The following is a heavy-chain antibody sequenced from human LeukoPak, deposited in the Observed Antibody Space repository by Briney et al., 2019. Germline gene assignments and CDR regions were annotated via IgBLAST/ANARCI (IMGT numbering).Heavy chain of an antibody. CDR3: ARDYASSYYDSFSYYFDY. D-gene: IGHD3-22*01. CDR1: GFTFSSNA. J-gene: IGHJ4*02. Sequence: GGSLRLSCAASGFTFSSNAMHWVRQAPGKGLEYVSGISTNGGSTYYADSVKGRFTISRDNSKNTLFLQMGSLRAEDTAVYYCARDYASSYYDSFSYYFDYWGQGTLVTVSS. CDR2: ISTNGGST. V-gene: IGHV3-64*02.